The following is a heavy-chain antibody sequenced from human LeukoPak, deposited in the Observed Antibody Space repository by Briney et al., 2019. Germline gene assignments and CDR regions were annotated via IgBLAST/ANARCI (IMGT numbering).Heavy chain of an antibody. Sequence: SETLSLTCTVSGGSISSTTYYWGWIRQPPGKGLEWIGSIYHSGNICYNPSLKSRVTISVDTSKNQFSLKLSSVTAADTAVYYCARHDSSGPYNAFDIWGQGTMVTVSS. CDR3: ARHDSSGPYNAFDI. CDR2: IYHSGNI. D-gene: IGHD3-22*01. V-gene: IGHV4-39*01. CDR1: GGSISSTTYY. J-gene: IGHJ3*02.